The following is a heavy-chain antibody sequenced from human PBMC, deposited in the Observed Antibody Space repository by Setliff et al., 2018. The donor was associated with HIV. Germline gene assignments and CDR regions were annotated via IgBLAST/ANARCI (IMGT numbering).Heavy chain of an antibody. CDR2: INSDGSSR. D-gene: IGHD3-22*01. CDR1: GFTFRSYW. CDR3: ARDQTYYFDSSGYSLGY. J-gene: IGHJ4*02. V-gene: IGHV3-74*01. Sequence: SGESLRLSCAASGFTFRSYWMHWVRQAPGPGKGLVWVSRINSDGSSRSYADSVKGRFTISRDNAKNTLYLQMNSLRADDTAVYYCARDQTYYFDSSGYSLGYWGQGTLVTVSS.